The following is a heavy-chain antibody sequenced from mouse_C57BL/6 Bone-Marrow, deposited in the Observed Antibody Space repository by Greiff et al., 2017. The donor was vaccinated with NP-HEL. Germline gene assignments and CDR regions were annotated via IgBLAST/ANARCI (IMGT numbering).Heavy chain of an antibody. Sequence: EVHLVESGPGLVKPSQSLSLTCSVTGYSITSGYYWNWIRQFPGNKLEWMGYISYDGSNNYNPSLKNRISITRDTSKNQFFLKLNSVTTEDTATYYCARGYGSSYPYYAMDYWGQGTSVTVSS. D-gene: IGHD1-1*01. CDR2: ISYDGSN. V-gene: IGHV3-6*01. J-gene: IGHJ4*01. CDR1: GYSITSGYY. CDR3: ARGYGSSYPYYAMDY.